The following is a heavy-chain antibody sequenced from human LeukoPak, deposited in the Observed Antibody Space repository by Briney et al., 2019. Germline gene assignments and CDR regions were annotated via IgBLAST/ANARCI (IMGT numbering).Heavy chain of an antibody. V-gene: IGHV3-7*01. D-gene: IGHD3-22*01. Sequence: GGSLRLSCAASGFTFSSYWMSWVRQAPGKGLEWVANIKQDGSEKYYVDSVKGRFTISRDNAKNSLYLQMNSLRAEDTAVYYCASASDFYDSSASFDYWGQGTLVTVSS. CDR2: IKQDGSEK. CDR3: ASASDFYDSSASFDY. CDR1: GFTFSSYW. J-gene: IGHJ4*02.